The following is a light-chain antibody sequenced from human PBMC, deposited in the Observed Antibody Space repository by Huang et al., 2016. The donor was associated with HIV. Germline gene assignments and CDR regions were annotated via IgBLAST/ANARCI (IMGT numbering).Light chain of an antibody. Sequence: EVVLTQSPGTLSLSPGERATLSCRASQTISSNYFAWYQQKPGQAPRLLIYGTSNRATCIPDRFSGSGSGTDCTLTISRLEPEDFAVYYCQQYGNSPPYTFGQGTTLDIK. J-gene: IGKJ2*01. CDR1: QTISSNY. CDR2: GTS. V-gene: IGKV3-20*01. CDR3: QQYGNSPPYT.